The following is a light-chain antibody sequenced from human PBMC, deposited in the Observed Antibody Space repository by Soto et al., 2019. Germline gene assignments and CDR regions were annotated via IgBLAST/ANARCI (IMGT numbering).Light chain of an antibody. Sequence: EIVLTQSPATLSLSPGERATLSCRASQSVNSNLAWYQQKPGQAPRLLIFDASNRATDIPARFSGSGSGTDFTLIISSLEPEDFAVYYCQQRSNWPPYTFGQGTKLEIK. CDR2: DAS. CDR1: QSVNSN. V-gene: IGKV3-11*01. J-gene: IGKJ2*01. CDR3: QQRSNWPPYT.